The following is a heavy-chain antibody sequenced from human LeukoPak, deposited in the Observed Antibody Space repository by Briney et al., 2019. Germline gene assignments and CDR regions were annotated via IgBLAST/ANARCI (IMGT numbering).Heavy chain of an antibody. Sequence: SETLSLTCAVYGGSFSGYYWSWIRQPPGKGLEWIGEINHSGSTNYNPSLKSRVTISVDTSKNQFSLKLSSVTAADTAVYYCARDPYYYDSSGYGWGRGTLVTVSS. CDR1: GGSFSGYY. CDR3: ARDPYYYDSSGYG. D-gene: IGHD3-22*01. CDR2: INHSGST. V-gene: IGHV4-34*01. J-gene: IGHJ4*02.